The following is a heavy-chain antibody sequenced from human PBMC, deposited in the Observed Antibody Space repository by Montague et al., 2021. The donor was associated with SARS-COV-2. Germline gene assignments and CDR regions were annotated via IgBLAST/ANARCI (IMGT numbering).Heavy chain of an antibody. Sequence: SETLSLTCAVSGGSISSSNWWSWVRQPPGKGLEWSGEIYHSGSTNYNPSLKSRVTIAVDKSKNQFSLKLSSVTAADTAEYYCARERKEYSRYDLGYYYYGMDYWGQGTTVTVSS. D-gene: IGHD5-12*01. CDR3: ARERKEYSRYDLGYYYYGMDY. V-gene: IGHV4-4*02. CDR2: IYHSGST. CDR1: GGSISSSNW. J-gene: IGHJ6*02.